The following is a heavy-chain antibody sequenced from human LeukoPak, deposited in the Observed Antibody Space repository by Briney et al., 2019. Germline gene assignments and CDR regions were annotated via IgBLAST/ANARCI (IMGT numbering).Heavy chain of an antibody. V-gene: IGHV3-23*01. D-gene: IGHD3-22*01. CDR3: AKYPGFLGYYDSSGYYWFDY. CDR2: ITSGGGST. CDR1: GFTFTSYA. J-gene: IGHJ4*02. Sequence: PGGSLRLSCAASGFTFTSYAMSWVRQAPGKGLEWVSAITSGGGSTYYADSVKGRFTISRDNSKNTLYLQMNSLRAEDTAVYYCAKYPGFLGYYDSSGYYWFDYWGQGTLVTVSS.